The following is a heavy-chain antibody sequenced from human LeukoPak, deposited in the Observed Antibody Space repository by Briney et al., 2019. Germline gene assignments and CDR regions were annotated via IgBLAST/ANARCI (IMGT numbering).Heavy chain of an antibody. D-gene: IGHD1-26*01. CDR2: IYSGGST. J-gene: IGHJ4*02. Sequence: GWSLRLSCAASGFTVSSNYMSWVRQAPGKGLEWVSVIYSGGSTYYADSVKGRFTISRDNSKNTLYLQMNSLRAEDTAVYYCARLRGGTYFDYWGQGTLVTVSS. V-gene: IGHV3-66*01. CDR3: ARLRGGTYFDY. CDR1: GFTVSSNY.